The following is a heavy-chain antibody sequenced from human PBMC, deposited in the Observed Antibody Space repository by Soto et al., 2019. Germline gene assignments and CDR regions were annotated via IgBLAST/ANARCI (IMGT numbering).Heavy chain of an antibody. CDR1: GFTFSSYA. V-gene: IGHV3-30-3*01. J-gene: IGHJ4*02. CDR2: ISYDGSNK. Sequence: QVQLVESGGGVVQPGRSLRLSCAASGFTFSSYAMHWVRQAPGKGLEWVAVISYDGSNKYYADSVKGRFTISRDNSKNTLYLQMNSLRAEDTAVYYCARVSSGCDYWGQGTLVTVSS. D-gene: IGHD6-19*01. CDR3: ARVSSGCDY.